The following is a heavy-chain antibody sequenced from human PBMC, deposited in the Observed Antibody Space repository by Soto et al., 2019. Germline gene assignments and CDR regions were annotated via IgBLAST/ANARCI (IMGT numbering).Heavy chain of an antibody. CDR2: INHSGST. CDR1: GGSFSGYY. CDR3: ARGGYSGLDYDY. J-gene: IGHJ4*02. Sequence: QVQLQQWGAGLLKPSETLSLTCAVYGGSFSGYYWSWIRQPPGKGLEWIGEINHSGSTNYNPSLKSRVTISVDTSKNQFSLNLSSVTAADTAVYYCARGGYSGLDYDYWGQGTLVTVSS. D-gene: IGHD6-13*01. V-gene: IGHV4-34*01.